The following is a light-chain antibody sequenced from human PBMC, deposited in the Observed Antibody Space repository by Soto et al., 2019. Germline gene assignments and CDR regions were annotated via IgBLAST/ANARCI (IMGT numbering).Light chain of an antibody. CDR2: AAS. CDR3: QQRYSTPHT. CDR1: QTINTN. Sequence: DIQMTQSPSSLSASVGDRVTITCRATQTINTNLNWYQHKPGKAPNLLIYAASSLQSGVPSRFCGSGSGTDFNLTISRLQPEDFATYYCQQRYSTPHTFGQGTRLEIK. V-gene: IGKV1-39*01. J-gene: IGKJ5*01.